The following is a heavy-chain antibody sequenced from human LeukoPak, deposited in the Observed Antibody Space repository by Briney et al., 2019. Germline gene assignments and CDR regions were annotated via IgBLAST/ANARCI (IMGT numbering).Heavy chain of an antibody. D-gene: IGHD6-6*01. CDR3: AKDQHSSSAFDP. V-gene: IGHV3-30*18. J-gene: IGHJ5*02. Sequence: GGSLRLSCAASGFTFSSYGMHWVRQAPGKGLEWVAVISYDGSNKYYADSVKGRFTISRDNSKNTLYLRMNSLRAEDTAVYYCAKDQHSSSAFDPWGQGTLVTVSS. CDR1: GFTFSSYG. CDR2: ISYDGSNK.